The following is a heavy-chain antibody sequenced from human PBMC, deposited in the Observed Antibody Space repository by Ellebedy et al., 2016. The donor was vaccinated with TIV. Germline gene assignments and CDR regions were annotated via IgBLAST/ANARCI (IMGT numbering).Heavy chain of an antibody. D-gene: IGHD3/OR15-3a*01. CDR2: IYPTGTT. J-gene: IGHJ3*01. CDR1: GDSITSSHW. Sequence: SETLSLTXTVSGDSITSSHWWSWVRHPPGKGLEWIGEIYPTGTTNYNESLESRVTISVDESKNQISLRLISLTAADTAVYYCARAQKLDAGALDIWGQGTMVTVSS. V-gene: IGHV4-4*02. CDR3: ARAQKLDAGALDI.